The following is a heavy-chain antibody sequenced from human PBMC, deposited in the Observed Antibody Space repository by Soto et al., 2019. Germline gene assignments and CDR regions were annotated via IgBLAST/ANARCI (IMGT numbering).Heavy chain of an antibody. CDR1: GGSISSYY. J-gene: IGHJ4*02. Sequence: SETLSLTCTVSGGSISSYYWSWIRQPPGKRLEWIGYIYNSGSTNYNPSLRSRVTISADTSKNQFSLKLNSVTAADTAVFYCAGLFPYVSSGYHPNYFGQGTLVTVSS. CDR2: IYNSGST. D-gene: IGHD3-22*01. CDR3: AGLFPYVSSGYHPNY. V-gene: IGHV4-59*08.